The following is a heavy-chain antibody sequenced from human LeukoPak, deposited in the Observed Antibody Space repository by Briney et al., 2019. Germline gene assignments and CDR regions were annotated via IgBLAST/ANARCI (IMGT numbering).Heavy chain of an antibody. J-gene: IGHJ4*02. V-gene: IGHV1-46*01. Sequence: ASVKVSCKASGYTFTSYYMHWVRQAPGQGLEWMGIINPSGGSTSYAQKFQGRVTMTRDTSTSTVYMELSSLRSEDTAVYCCATSVRGVVFDYWGQGTLVTVSS. CDR3: ATSVRGVVFDY. CDR2: INPSGGST. D-gene: IGHD3-10*01. CDR1: GYTFTSYY.